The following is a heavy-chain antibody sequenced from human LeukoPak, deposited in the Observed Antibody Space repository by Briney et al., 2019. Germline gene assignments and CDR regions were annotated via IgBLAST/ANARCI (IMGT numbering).Heavy chain of an antibody. CDR2: IKQDGSEK. V-gene: IGHV3-7*01. CDR1: GLTFSSYW. D-gene: IGHD3-10*01. Sequence: PGGSLRLSCAASGLTFSSYWMSWVRQAPGKGLEWVANIKQDGSEKYYVDSVKGRFTISRDNAKNSLYLQMNSLRAEDTAVYYCARRMRPRITMVRGVINLDYWGQGTLVTVSS. J-gene: IGHJ4*02. CDR3: ARRMRPRITMVRGVINLDY.